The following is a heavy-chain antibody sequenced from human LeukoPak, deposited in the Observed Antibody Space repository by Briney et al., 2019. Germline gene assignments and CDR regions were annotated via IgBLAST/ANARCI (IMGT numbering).Heavy chain of an antibody. D-gene: IGHD6-19*01. V-gene: IGHV3-23*01. CDR3: AKDGKWLDRAFDI. CDR2: IIPSGTAT. CDR1: GFSFSSYE. Sequence: GGSLRLSCAASGFSFSSYEMHWVRQAPGKGLEWVSGIIPSGTATYYADSVKGRFTISRDNSRNTLYLQMNSLRAEDTAIYYCAKDGKWLDRAFDIWGQGTIVTVSS. J-gene: IGHJ3*02.